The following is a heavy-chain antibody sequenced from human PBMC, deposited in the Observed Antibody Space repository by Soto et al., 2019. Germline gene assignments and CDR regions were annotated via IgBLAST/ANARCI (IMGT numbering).Heavy chain of an antibody. J-gene: IGHJ6*01. D-gene: IGHD3-3*02. V-gene: IGHV1-69*12. CDR3: ARDKDRQQLGGNYYYIMDV. Sequence: VQLVQSGAEVKKPGSSVKVSCKTSGGTFRTSAISWVRQAPGQGLEWMGGIMPVFPTADYAQKFQGRVTITADESTSTAYMELSSLRSEDTAVYYCARDKDRQQLGGNYYYIMDVWGQGTTVTVSS. CDR1: GGTFRTSA. CDR2: IMPVFPTA.